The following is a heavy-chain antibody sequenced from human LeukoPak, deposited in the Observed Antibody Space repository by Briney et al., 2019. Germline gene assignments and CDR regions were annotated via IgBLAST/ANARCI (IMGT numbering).Heavy chain of an antibody. CDR3: ARNYYDRSGYSDTFDY. D-gene: IGHD3-22*01. J-gene: IGHJ4*02. V-gene: IGHV3-23*01. CDR1: GFTFSNYA. Sequence: PGGSLRLSCAASGFTFSNYAMSWVRQAPGKGLEWVSSISGSSGNTYYADSVKGRFTISRDNAKNSLYLQMNSLRAEDTAVYYCARNYYDRSGYSDTFDYWGQGTLVTVSS. CDR2: ISGSSGNT.